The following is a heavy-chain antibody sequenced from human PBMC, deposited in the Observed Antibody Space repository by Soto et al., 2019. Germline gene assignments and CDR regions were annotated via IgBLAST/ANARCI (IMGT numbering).Heavy chain of an antibody. CDR1: GDTFTSYY. Sequence: QVQLVQSGAEVKKPGASVKVSCTASGDTFTSYYMHWVRQAPGQGLEWVGKINPTGRSTSYAQKYQGRVIMSRDTHTSTVYMELSSRRSEDTGVYFCARDLAPYSSTFELQYWGPGTLVTVSS. CDR2: INPTGRST. CDR3: ARDLAPYSSTFELQY. D-gene: IGHD6-13*01. V-gene: IGHV1-46*03. J-gene: IGHJ1*01.